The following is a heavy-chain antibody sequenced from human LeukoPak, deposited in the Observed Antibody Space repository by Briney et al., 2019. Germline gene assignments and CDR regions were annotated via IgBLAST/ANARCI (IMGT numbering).Heavy chain of an antibody. D-gene: IGHD3-3*01. V-gene: IGHV3-21*01. CDR3: ASVDYDFWSGYSHGDYGMDV. J-gene: IGHJ6*02. CDR2: ISSSSSYI. Sequence: PGGALRLSCAASGFTFSSYSMNWVRQAPGKGLEWVSSISSSSSYIYYADSVKGRFTISRDNAKNSLYLQMNSLRAEDTAVYYCASVDYDFWSGYSHGDYGMDVWGQGTTVTVSS. CDR1: GFTFSSYS.